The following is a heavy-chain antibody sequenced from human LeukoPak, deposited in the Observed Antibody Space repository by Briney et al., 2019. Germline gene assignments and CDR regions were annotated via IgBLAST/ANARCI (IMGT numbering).Heavy chain of an antibody. Sequence: ASVKVSCKASGYTFTGYYMHWVRQAPGQGLEWMGWISAYNGNTNYAQKLQGRVTMTTDTSTSTAYMELRSLRSDDTAVYYCASSPTYYYGMDVWGQGTTVTVSS. V-gene: IGHV1-18*04. CDR1: GYTFTGYY. CDR3: ASSPTYYYGMDV. J-gene: IGHJ6*02. D-gene: IGHD4-17*01. CDR2: ISAYNGNT.